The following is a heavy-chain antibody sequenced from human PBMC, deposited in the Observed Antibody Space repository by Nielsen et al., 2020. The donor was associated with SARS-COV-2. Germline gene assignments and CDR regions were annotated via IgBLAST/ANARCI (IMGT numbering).Heavy chain of an antibody. CDR1: GFTFSSYA. CDR2: ISYDGSNK. D-gene: IGHD3-22*01. J-gene: IGHJ4*02. CDR3: ARAHDSSGYNFDY. V-gene: IGHV3-30-3*01. Sequence: GGSLRLSCAASGFTFSSYAMHWVRQAPGKGLEWVAVISYDGSNKYYADSVKGRFTISRDNSKNTLYLQMNSLRAEDTAVYYCARAHDSSGYNFDYWGQGTLVTVSP.